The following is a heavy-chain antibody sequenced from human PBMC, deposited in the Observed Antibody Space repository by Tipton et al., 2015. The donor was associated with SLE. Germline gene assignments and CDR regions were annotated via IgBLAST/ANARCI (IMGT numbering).Heavy chain of an antibody. CDR1: GFTFSSYW. V-gene: IGHV3-74*01. CDR3: ARQGYGDPFDY. CDR2: INSDGSST. D-gene: IGHD4-17*01. J-gene: IGHJ4*02. Sequence: SLRLSCAASGFTFSSYWMHWVRQAPGKGLVWVSRINSDGSSTSYADSVKGRFTISRDNAKNTLYLQMNSLRAEDTAVYYCARQGYGDPFDYWGQGTLVTVSS.